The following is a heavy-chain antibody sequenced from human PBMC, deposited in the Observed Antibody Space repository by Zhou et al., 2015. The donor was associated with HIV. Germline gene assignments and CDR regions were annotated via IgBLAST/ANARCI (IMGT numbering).Heavy chain of an antibody. CDR2: INAGKGNT. CDR3: ARDRIGSGWFDYYYYGMDV. Sequence: QVHLVQSGAEEKKPGASVKVSCKASGYSFTSYAMHWVRQAPGQRLEWMGWINAGKGNTKYSQKFQGRLTITSDTSATTAYMELSSLRSADTAVYYCARDRIGSGWFDYYYYGMDVVGPRDHGHR. D-gene: IGHD6-19*01. CDR1: GYSFTSYA. J-gene: IGHJ6*02. V-gene: IGHV1-3*05.